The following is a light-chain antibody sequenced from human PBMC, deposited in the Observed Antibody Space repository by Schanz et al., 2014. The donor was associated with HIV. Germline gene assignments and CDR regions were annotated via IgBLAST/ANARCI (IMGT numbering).Light chain of an antibody. CDR3: SSYAATSNVL. Sequence: QSALTQPASVSGSPGQSITISCTGTSSDVGGHNLVSWYQQHPGRPPKLIIYDVSHRPSGVPDRFSGSKSGNTASLTVSGLQADDEADYYCSSYAATSNVLFGGGTKLTVL. J-gene: IGLJ3*02. V-gene: IGLV2-8*01. CDR2: DVS. CDR1: SSDVGGHNL.